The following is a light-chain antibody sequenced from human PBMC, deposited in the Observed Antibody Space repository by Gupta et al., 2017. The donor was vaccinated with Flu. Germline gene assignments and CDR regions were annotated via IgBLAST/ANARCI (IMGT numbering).Light chain of an antibody. Sequence: QSTLTQPRSVSGSHGQSVTISCTRTSSDVGGYNYVSWYQQHPGKAPKLMIYDVSKWPSWVPDRFSGSKSGNTASLTISGLQAENEADYYCCSYAGSYTYYVFGAGTKVTVL. CDR1: SSDVGGYNY. J-gene: IGLJ1*01. CDR2: DVS. V-gene: IGLV2-11*01. CDR3: CSYAGSYTYYV.